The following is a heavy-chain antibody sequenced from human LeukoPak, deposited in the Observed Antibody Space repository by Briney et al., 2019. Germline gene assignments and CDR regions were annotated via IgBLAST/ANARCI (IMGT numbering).Heavy chain of an antibody. CDR3: AKAPVTSCRGAYCYPFDY. J-gene: IGHJ4*02. Sequence: PGGSLRLSCAASGFSFSGFGMSWVRQAPGKGLEWVSGISGGPVSTSYADSVKGRFTISRDNSKNMLYLQMNSLRAEDAAVYYCAKAPVTSCRGAYCYPFDYWGQGTLVTVSS. CDR2: ISGGPVST. CDR1: GFSFSGFG. V-gene: IGHV3-23*01. D-gene: IGHD2-21*01.